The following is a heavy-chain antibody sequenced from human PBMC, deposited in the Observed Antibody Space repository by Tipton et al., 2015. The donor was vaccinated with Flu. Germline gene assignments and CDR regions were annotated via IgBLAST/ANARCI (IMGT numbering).Heavy chain of an antibody. V-gene: IGHV4-38-2*02. CDR3: ARLGGAFEAGDCVGSNCWITF. J-gene: IGHJ4*02. Sequence: LRLSCTVSGFSVSSVFYWAWIRQPPGKGLEWLGSFYDSGASYYNPSLKSRVTISLDTSKSHFSLKLSSVTAGDAAVYYCARLGGAFEAGDCVGSNCWITFWGQGTLVTVSS. CDR1: GFSVSSVFY. D-gene: IGHD3-16*01. CDR2: FYDSGAS.